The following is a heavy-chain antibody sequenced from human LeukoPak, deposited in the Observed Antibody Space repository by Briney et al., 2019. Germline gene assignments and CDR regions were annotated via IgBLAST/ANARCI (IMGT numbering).Heavy chain of an antibody. J-gene: IGHJ4*02. Sequence: PGGSLRLSCAASGFTFSDFGMHWVRQVPGKGLEWVSSISSTGSYIYYTDSVKGRFTISRDNAKNSLYLQMNSLRAEDTAVYYCARGGTPITIFGVVPYFDYWGQGTLVTVSS. CDR2: ISSTGSYI. CDR1: GFTFSDFG. V-gene: IGHV3-21*01. D-gene: IGHD3-3*01. CDR3: ARGGTPITIFGVVPYFDY.